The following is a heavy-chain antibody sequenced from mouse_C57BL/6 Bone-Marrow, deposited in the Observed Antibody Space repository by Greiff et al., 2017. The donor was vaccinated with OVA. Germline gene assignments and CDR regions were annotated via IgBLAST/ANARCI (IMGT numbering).Heavy chain of an antibody. D-gene: IGHD1-1*01. Sequence: EVMLVESGGGLVKPGGSLKLSCAASGFTFSDYGMHWVRQAPEKGLEWVAYISSGSSTTYYADTVKGRFTISRDNAKNTLFLQMTSLRSEDTAMYYCARGTTVVAPFDYWGQGTTLTVSS. V-gene: IGHV5-17*01. CDR1: GFTFSDYG. J-gene: IGHJ2*01. CDR3: ARGTTVVAPFDY. CDR2: ISSGSSTT.